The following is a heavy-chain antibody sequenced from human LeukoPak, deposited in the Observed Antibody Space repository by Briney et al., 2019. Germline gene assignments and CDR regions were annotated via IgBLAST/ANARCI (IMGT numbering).Heavy chain of an antibody. Sequence: PGGSLRLSCAASGFTFSSYAMSWVRQAPGKGLVWVSCINSDGSSTSYADSVKGRFTISRDNAKNTLYLQMNSLRAEDTAVYYCARGSRYSSSWYLTDLVDYWGQGTLVTVSS. CDR2: INSDGSST. D-gene: IGHD6-13*01. J-gene: IGHJ4*02. CDR3: ARGSRYSSSWYLTDLVDY. V-gene: IGHV3-74*01. CDR1: GFTFSSYA.